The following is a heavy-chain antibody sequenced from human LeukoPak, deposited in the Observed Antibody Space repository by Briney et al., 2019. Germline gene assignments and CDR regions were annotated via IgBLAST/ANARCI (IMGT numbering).Heavy chain of an antibody. D-gene: IGHD3-10*01. CDR1: GFTFSSFE. CDR3: AALWSGQSINTV. V-gene: IGHV3-48*03. Sequence: GGSLRLSCAGSGFTFSSFEVNWVRQAPGKGLEWVSYISSSGSTKHYADFVKGRFTVSRDNAKNSLYLQMNSLRAEDTAVYHCAALWSGQSINTVWGQGTLVTVSS. J-gene: IGHJ4*02. CDR2: ISSSGSTK.